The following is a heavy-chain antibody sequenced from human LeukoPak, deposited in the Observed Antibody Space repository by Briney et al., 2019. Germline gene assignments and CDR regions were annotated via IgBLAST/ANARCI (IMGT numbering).Heavy chain of an antibody. D-gene: IGHD3-10*01. CDR1: GGTFSRYA. J-gene: IGHJ6*03. V-gene: IGHV1-69*13. Sequence: ASVKVSCKASGGTFSRYAISWVRQAPGQGLEWMGGIIPVLGTTNYAQTFQNKVTITADESTSTTYMELSSLTSEDTAVYYCATSGGDYYYYSLDVWGKGTPVTISS. CDR3: ATSGGDYYYYSLDV. CDR2: IIPVLGTT.